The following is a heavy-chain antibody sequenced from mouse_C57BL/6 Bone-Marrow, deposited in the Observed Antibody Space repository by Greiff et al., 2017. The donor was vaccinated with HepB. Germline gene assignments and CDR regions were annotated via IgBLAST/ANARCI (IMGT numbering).Heavy chain of an antibody. CDR3: ARSIYYGNWFAY. D-gene: IGHD2-1*01. CDR2: INPNNGGT. CDR1: GYTFTDYN. J-gene: IGHJ3*01. V-gene: IGHV1-18*01. Sequence: VQLQQSGPELVKPGASVKIPCKASGYTFTDYNMDWVKQSHGKSLEWIGDINPNNGGTIYNQKFKGKATLTVDKSSSTAYMELRSLTSEDTAVYYCARSIYYGNWFAYWGQGTLVTVSA.